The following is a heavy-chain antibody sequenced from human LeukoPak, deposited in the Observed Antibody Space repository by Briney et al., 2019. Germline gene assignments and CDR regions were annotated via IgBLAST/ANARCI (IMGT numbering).Heavy chain of an antibody. J-gene: IGHJ4*02. V-gene: IGHV3-64D*06. CDR3: VKVLGSIS. Sequence: GGSLRLSCSASGFTFSSYAMHWVRQAPGKGVEYVSAISSNGGSTYYADSVKGRFTISRDNSKNTLYLQMSSLRAEDTAVYYCVKVLGSISWGPGTLVTVSS. D-gene: IGHD3-10*01. CDR2: ISSNGGST. CDR1: GFTFSSYA.